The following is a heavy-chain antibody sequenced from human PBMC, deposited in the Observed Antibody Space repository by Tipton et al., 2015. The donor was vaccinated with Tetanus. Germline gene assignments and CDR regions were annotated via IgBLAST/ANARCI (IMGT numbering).Heavy chain of an antibody. Sequence: TLSLTCDVSGGPVSSSNWWSWVRQAPGKGLEWIGEIYYSGTTNYNPSLKSRVTMSVDTSNNQFSLRLSSVTPADTAVYYCARDQGGGRVVRLNWFDPWGQGTLVAVSS. V-gene: IGHV4-4*02. CDR2: IYYSGTT. D-gene: IGHD6-6*01. J-gene: IGHJ5*02. CDR1: GGPVSSSNW. CDR3: ARDQGGGRVVRLNWFDP.